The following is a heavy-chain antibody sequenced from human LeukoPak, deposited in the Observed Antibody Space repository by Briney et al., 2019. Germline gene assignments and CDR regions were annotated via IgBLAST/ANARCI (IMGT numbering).Heavy chain of an antibody. CDR1: GGTFSSYA. Sequence: ASVKVSCKASGGTFSSYAISWVRQAPGQGLEWMGGFDPEDGETIYAQKFQGRVTMTEDTSTDTAYMELSSLRSEDTAVYYCATVDSYYYGSSGSDYWGQGTLVTVSS. V-gene: IGHV1-24*01. CDR3: ATVDSYYYGSSGSDY. CDR2: FDPEDGET. J-gene: IGHJ4*02. D-gene: IGHD3-22*01.